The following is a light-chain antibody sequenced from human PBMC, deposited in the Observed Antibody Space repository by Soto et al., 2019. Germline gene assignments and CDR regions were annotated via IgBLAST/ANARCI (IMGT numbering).Light chain of an antibody. J-gene: IGKJ1*01. V-gene: IGKV1-39*01. Sequence: DIQMTQSPSSLSASVGDRVTITCRASQSISSYLNWYQQEPGKAPKLLIFLTSSLQGGVPSRFSGSGSGTDFTLTITSLQSEDFATYYCQQTYSYPQTFGQGTRVEIK. CDR2: LTS. CDR3: QQTYSYPQT. CDR1: QSISSY.